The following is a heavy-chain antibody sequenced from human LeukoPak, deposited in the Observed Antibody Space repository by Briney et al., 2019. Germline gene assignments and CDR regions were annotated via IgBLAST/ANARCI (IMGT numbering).Heavy chain of an antibody. D-gene: IGHD2-21*01. CDR3: ARPGLAYCGGDCYSSDGYYFDY. CDR1: NYAINNGYY. Sequence: SETLSLTCRVSNYAINNGYYWGWIRQPPGKGLEWIGSIYHSGFTYSNPSLTSRLTISVDMSKKQFFLRLSSVTAADTAMYYCARPGLAYCGGDCYSSDGYYFDYWGQGTLVTVSS. V-gene: IGHV4-38-2*02. CDR2: IYHSGFT. J-gene: IGHJ4*02.